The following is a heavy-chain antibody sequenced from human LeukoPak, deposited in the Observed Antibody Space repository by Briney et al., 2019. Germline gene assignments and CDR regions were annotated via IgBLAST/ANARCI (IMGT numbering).Heavy chain of an antibody. CDR3: AQARRIQLWSDDAFDI. D-gene: IGHD5-18*01. CDR1: RFTLDDYS. V-gene: IGHV3-43D*03. CDR2: ISWDCGST. Sequence: TGGSLRLSCAVSRFTLDDYSMRWVRQAPGKGLEWVSLISWDCGSTYYAASVKGRFTIYRDNSKNSLYLQMNSLRAEDTALYYCAQARRIQLWSDDAFDIWGQGTMVTVSS. J-gene: IGHJ3*02.